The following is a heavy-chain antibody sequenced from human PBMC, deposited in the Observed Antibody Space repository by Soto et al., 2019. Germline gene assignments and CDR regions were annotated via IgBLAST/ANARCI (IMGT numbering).Heavy chain of an antibody. D-gene: IGHD2-8*01. CDR2: IYYSGST. Sequence: SETLSLTCTVSVGSISSYYCSWIRQPPGKGLEWIGYIYYSGSTNYNPSLKSRVTISVDTSKNQFSLKLSSVTAADTAVYYCARPRIFYAFDIWGQGTMVTVSS. J-gene: IGHJ3*02. CDR3: ARPRIFYAFDI. CDR1: VGSISSYY. V-gene: IGHV4-59*08.